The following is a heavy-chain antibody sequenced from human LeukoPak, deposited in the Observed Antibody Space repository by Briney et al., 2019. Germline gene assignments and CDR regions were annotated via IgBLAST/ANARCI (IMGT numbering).Heavy chain of an antibody. J-gene: IGHJ4*02. Sequence: ASVKVSCKASGYTFTSYYMHWVRQAPGQGLEWMGIINPSGGSTSYAQKFQGRVTMTRDTSTSTVYMELSSLRSEDTAVYYCAGGARGDGYNSPWAGYDYWGQGTLVTVSS. CDR1: GYTFTSYY. V-gene: IGHV1-46*01. D-gene: IGHD5-24*01. CDR3: AGGARGDGYNSPWAGYDY. CDR2: INPSGGST.